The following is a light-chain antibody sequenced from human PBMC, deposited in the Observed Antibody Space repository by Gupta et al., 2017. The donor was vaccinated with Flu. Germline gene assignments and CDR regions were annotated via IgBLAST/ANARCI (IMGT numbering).Light chain of an antibody. V-gene: IGLV3-10*01. CDR3: YSTDTSGNHRV. Sequence: GITARITCSGDALPKKYAYWYQQKSGQAPVLIIYEDRKRPSGIPERFSGSSSGTMATLTISGAQVEDEADYYCYSTDTSGNHRVFGGGTNLTVL. CDR2: EDR. J-gene: IGLJ3*02. CDR1: ALPKKY.